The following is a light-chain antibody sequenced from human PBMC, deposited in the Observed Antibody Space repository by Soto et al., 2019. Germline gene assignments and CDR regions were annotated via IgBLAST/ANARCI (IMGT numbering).Light chain of an antibody. Sequence: QSVLTQPASVSGSPGQSITISCTGTSSDVGGYNYVSWYQQHPGKAPKLMIYDVSTRPSGVSNRFSGSKSGNTASLTISGLQAEDEADYYCSSYTSSSTLDVFGNGTKVTVL. CDR1: SSDVGGYNY. CDR3: SSYTSSSTLDV. J-gene: IGLJ1*01. CDR2: DVS. V-gene: IGLV2-14*01.